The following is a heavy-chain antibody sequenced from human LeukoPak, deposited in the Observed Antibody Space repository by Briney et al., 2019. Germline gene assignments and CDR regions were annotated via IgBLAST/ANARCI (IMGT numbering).Heavy chain of an antibody. CDR3: ARRSRKAPDAFDI. Sequence: ASVKVSCKASAYTFTGYYLHWVRQAPGQGPEWMGGFYPNNGDTKYAQKVHGRVTMTRDRSISTAYMDLSRLTSNDTAVYYSARRSRKAPDAFDIWGQGKMVSVSS. J-gene: IGHJ3*02. CDR1: AYTFTGYY. V-gene: IGHV1-2*02. CDR2: FYPNNGDT.